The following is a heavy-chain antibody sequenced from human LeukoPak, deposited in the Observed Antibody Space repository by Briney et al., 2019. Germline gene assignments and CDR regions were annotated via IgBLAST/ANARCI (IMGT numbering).Heavy chain of an antibody. CDR3: ARDRGGSSSYYDLAY. Sequence: ASVKVSCKTSGYSFSGYYIHWVRQAPGQGLEWMGWINPNSGDTNYGQKFQGRVTMTRHTSISTAYMELSGLTSGDTAVYFCARDRGGSSSYYDLAYWGQGTLVTVSS. CDR2: INPNSGDT. D-gene: IGHD3-10*01. J-gene: IGHJ4*02. CDR1: GYSFSGYY. V-gene: IGHV1-2*02.